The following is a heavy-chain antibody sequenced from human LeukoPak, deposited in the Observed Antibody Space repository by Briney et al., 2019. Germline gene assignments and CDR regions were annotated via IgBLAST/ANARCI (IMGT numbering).Heavy chain of an antibody. V-gene: IGHV3-23*01. D-gene: IGHD2-15*01. Sequence: GGSLRLSCAASGFTFSSSAMSWVRQAPGKGLEWVSAISNNGGYTYYADSVQGRFTISRDNSKSTLCLQMNSLRAEDTAVYYCAKQLGYCSDGSCYFPYWGQRTLVTVSS. J-gene: IGHJ4*02. CDR2: ISNNGGYT. CDR3: AKQLGYCSDGSCYFPY. CDR1: GFTFSSSA.